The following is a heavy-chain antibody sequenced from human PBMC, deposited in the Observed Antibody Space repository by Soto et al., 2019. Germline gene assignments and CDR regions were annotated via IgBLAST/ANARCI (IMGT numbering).Heavy chain of an antibody. V-gene: IGHV3-48*04. CDR1: GFTFSTYS. CDR2: ISSSNTI. D-gene: IGHD2-15*01. Sequence: GGSLRLSCAASGFTFSTYSMNWVRQAPGKGLEWISFISSSNTIYYVDSVKGRFTISRDNAKNSLYLQMNSLRAEDTAVYYCARDPTQRYCSGGSCSSGWFDPWGQGTLVTVSS. CDR3: ARDPTQRYCSGGSCSSGWFDP. J-gene: IGHJ5*02.